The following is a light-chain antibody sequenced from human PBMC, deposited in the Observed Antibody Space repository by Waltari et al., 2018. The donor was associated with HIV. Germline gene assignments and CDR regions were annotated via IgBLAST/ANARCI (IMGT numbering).Light chain of an antibody. J-gene: IGKJ4*01. V-gene: IGKV3-15*01. CDR2: GTS. CDR3: LHYNNWPPRLT. Sequence: ELVLTQPPATLSGSAGTRANLSCRASESVNSNLAWYQHKPGQAPRLLIYGTSTRAAGLPARFSVSGSGTEFTLTITSLQSEDFAVYYCLHYNNWPPRLTFGGGTKVEIK. CDR1: ESVNSN.